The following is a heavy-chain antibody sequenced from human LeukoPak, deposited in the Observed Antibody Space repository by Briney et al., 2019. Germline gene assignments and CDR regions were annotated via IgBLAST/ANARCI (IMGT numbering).Heavy chain of an antibody. V-gene: IGHV3-11*04. J-gene: IGHJ4*02. Sequence: PGGSLRLSCAGSGFIFSANYMAWIRQAPGKDLEWVSSISGRGDTMYYADSLKGRFTVSRDNAQNSLYLQMNSLRGEDTAVYYCAKGPYYDSGLIDYWGQGTLVTVSS. CDR2: ISGRGDTM. CDR3: AKGPYYDSGLIDY. D-gene: IGHD3-22*01. CDR1: GFIFSANY.